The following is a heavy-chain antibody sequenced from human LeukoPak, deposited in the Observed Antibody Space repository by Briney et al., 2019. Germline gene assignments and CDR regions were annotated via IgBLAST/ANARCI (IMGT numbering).Heavy chain of an antibody. V-gene: IGHV1-8*01. Sequence: ASVKVSCKASGYTFTSYDINWVRQATGQGLEWMGWMNPNSGNTGYAQKFQGRVTMTRNTSISTAYMELSSLRSEDTAVYYCASCSGGSCYSIGAFDIWGQGTMVTVSS. J-gene: IGHJ3*02. D-gene: IGHD2-15*01. CDR1: GYTFTSYD. CDR2: MNPNSGNT. CDR3: ASCSGGSCYSIGAFDI.